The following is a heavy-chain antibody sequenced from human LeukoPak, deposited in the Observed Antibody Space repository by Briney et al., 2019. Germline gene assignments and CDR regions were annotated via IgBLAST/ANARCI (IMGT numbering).Heavy chain of an antibody. J-gene: IGHJ4*02. CDR3: ARKIGSSSAEDY. V-gene: IGHV1-2*02. D-gene: IGHD6-6*01. CDR2: INPNSGGT. Sequence: VSVKVSCKASGYTFTGYYMHWVRQTPGQGLEWMGWINPNSGGTNYAQKFQGRVTMTRDTSISTAYMELSRLRSDDTAVYYCARKIGSSSAEDYWGQGTLATVSS. CDR1: GYTFTGYY.